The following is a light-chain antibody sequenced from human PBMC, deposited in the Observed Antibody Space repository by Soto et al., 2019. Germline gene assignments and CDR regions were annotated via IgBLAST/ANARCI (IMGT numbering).Light chain of an antibody. CDR3: SSYTGTSTVV. J-gene: IGLJ2*01. V-gene: IGLV2-14*03. CDR1: SSDVD. CDR2: DVT. Sequence: QSVVTQPASVSGSPGQSITVSCTGMSSDVDVSWYQQYPAKAPTLIIYDVTYRPSGVSTRFSGSKSGNTASLTISGLQAEDEADYYCSSYTGTSTVVFGGGTKLTVL.